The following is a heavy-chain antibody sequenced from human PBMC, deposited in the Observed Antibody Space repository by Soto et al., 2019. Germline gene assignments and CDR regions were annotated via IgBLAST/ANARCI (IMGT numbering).Heavy chain of an antibody. CDR2: ISYDGSNK. Sequence: GGSLRLSCAASGFTFSSYAMHWVRQAPGKGLEWVAVISYDGSNKCYADSVKGRFTISRDNSKNTLYLQMNSLRAEDTAVYYCARETENYYDSSGYFDYWGQGTLVTVSS. CDR3: ARETENYYDSSGYFDY. V-gene: IGHV3-30-3*01. J-gene: IGHJ4*02. CDR1: GFTFSSYA. D-gene: IGHD3-22*01.